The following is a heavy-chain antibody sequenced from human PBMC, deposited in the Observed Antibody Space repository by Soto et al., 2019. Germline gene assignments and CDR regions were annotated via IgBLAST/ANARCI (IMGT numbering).Heavy chain of an antibody. CDR3: AKDHDSSGYYYNGGSGCFDY. CDR2: ISGSGGST. Sequence: GGSLRLSCAASGFTFSSYAMSWVRQAPGKGLEWVSAISGSGGSTYYADSVKGRFTISRDNSKNTLYLQMNSLRAEDTAVYYCAKDHDSSGYYYNGGSGCFDYWGQGTMVTVSS. CDR1: GFTFSSYA. V-gene: IGHV3-23*01. D-gene: IGHD3-22*01. J-gene: IGHJ4*02.